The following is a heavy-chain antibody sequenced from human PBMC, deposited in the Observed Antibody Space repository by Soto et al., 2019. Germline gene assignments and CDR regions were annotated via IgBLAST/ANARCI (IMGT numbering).Heavy chain of an antibody. V-gene: IGHV3-30*03. CDR3: SRGTYYPQSSGLHADY. J-gene: IGHJ4*02. Sequence: GGSLRLSCATSGFTFNDYAMYWVRQAPGQGLEWVAMISSDGHHQFYVDNLRGRFTVSRDDSKNTLFLQMNSLRPEDTAVYYCSRGTYYPQSSGLHADYWGPGTVVTVSS. D-gene: IGHD3-22*01. CDR1: GFTFNDYA. CDR2: ISSDGHHQ.